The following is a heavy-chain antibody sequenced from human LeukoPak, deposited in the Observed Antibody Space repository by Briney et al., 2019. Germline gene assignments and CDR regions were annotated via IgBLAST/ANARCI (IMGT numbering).Heavy chain of an antibody. CDR3: ARDINPVVFGPLEXFQH. CDR1: GGTFSSYA. CDR2: IIPILGIA. J-gene: IGHJ1*01. D-gene: IGHD3-10*02. V-gene: IGHV1-69*04. Sequence: SVKVSCKASGGTFSSYAISWVRQAPGQGLEWMGRIIPILGIANYAQKFQGRVTITADKSTSTAYMELSSLRSEDTAVYYCARDINPVVFGPLEXFQHWGQGTLVTVSS.